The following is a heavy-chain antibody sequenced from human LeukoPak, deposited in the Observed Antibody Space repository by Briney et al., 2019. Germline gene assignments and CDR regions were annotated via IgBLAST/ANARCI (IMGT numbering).Heavy chain of an antibody. Sequence: SETLSLTCAVSGGSLSSSNWWSWVRQPPGKGLEWIGEIYHSGSTNYNPSLKSRVTISVDTSKNQFSLKLSSVTAADTAVYYCARGQFGSGSNFDYWGQGTLVTVSS. CDR2: IYHSGST. D-gene: IGHD3-10*01. J-gene: IGHJ4*02. V-gene: IGHV4-4*02. CDR1: GGSLSSSNW. CDR3: ARGQFGSGSNFDY.